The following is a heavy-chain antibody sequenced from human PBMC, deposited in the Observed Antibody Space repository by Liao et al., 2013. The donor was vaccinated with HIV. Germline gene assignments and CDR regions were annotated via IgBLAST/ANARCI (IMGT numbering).Heavy chain of an antibody. J-gene: IGHJ4*02. V-gene: IGHV4-59*01. CDR1: GGSMSSYY. Sequence: QVQLQESGPGLVKPSETLSLTCTVSGGSMSSYYWSWVRQAPGKGLEWIAYMYYTSVSANTNPSLKSRVTMSIDTSENQFSLKLRSVTAADTAMYFCAAIVRGVLITNFDFWGQGILVTVSS. CDR3: AAIVRGVLITNFDF. CDR2: MYYTSVSA. D-gene: IGHD3-10*01.